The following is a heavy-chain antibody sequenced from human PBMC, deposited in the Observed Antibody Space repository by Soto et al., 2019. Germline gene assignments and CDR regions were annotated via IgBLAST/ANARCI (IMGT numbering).Heavy chain of an antibody. CDR1: GFTFSDSY. CDR2: ITSSSSTT. CDR3: VNEPAGLHATRYNVYGLDV. Sequence: QVQLVESGGGVAKPGGSPRLTCAGSGFTFSDSYMSRIRQVPGKGLEWLAYITSSSSTTYYADSVKGRFTSSRDNAKKTLFQQMNLRWADETAAYSSVNEPAGLHATRYNVYGLDVWGQGTTVFVSS. J-gene: IGHJ6*02. D-gene: IGHD5-18*01. V-gene: IGHV3-11*01.